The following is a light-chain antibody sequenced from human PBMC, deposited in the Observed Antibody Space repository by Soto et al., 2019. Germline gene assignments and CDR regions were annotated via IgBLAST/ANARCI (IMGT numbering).Light chain of an antibody. CDR3: MQAQRTPPT. J-gene: IGKJ1*01. Sequence: DIVMTQSPLSLPVTPGEPASISCNSSQRLLQSNGYNYLDWYLQQPGQSPQLLIYFCSYRASGVSDRLSGSGSGTDFTLQIRRVEDEDVAIYYGMQAQRTPPTFGQGTKVEIK. V-gene: IGKV2-28*01. CDR2: FCS. CDR1: QRLLQSNGYNY.